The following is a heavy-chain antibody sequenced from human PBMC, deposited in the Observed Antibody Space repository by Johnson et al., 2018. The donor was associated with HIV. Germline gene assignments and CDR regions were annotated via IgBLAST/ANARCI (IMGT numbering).Heavy chain of an antibody. J-gene: IGHJ3*02. CDR3: ARCESEWELLFGAFDI. CDR2: IKEDGSEK. CDR1: RFSFNKYW. V-gene: IGHV3-7*04. D-gene: IGHD3-16*01. Sequence: VQLVESGGGLVKPGGSLRLSCAASRFSFNKYWMTWVRQAPGNALEWVASIKEDGSEKYYADSVKGRFTISRDNSKNTLYLQMNSLRAEDTAVYYCARCESEWELLFGAFDIWGQGTMVTVSS.